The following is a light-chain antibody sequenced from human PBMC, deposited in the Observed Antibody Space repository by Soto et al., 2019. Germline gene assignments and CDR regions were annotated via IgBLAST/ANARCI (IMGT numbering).Light chain of an antibody. CDR2: DVS. CDR3: SSYTSSSTVV. J-gene: IGLJ2*01. V-gene: IGLV2-14*01. Sequence: QSALTQPASVSGSPGQSITISCTGTSSDVGGYNYVSWYQQHPGKAPKFMIYDVSNRPSGVSNRVSGSKSGNTASLTSSGLQAEDEADYYCSSYTSSSTVVFGGGTKLTVL. CDR1: SSDVGGYNY.